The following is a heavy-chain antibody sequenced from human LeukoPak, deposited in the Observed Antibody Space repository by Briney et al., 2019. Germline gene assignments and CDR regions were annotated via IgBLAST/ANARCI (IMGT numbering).Heavy chain of an antibody. CDR3: ARVGVFSGSWYLAY. J-gene: IGHJ4*02. V-gene: IGHV4-34*01. CDR1: GVSFSGYY. Sequence: SETLSLTCAVYGVSFSGYYWSWIRQPPGKGLEWIGEINHSGSTNYNLSLKSRLTISVDTSNNEFSLKLSSVSAAETAVYYCARVGVFSGSWYLAYWGQGTLVTVSS. D-gene: IGHD6-13*01. CDR2: INHSGST.